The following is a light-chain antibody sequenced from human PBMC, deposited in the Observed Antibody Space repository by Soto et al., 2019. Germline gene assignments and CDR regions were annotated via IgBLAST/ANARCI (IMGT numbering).Light chain of an antibody. CDR2: DVN. J-gene: IGLJ2*01. CDR3: CSYAVTDVL. Sequence: QSALIQPRSVSGSPGQSVTISCTGTSSDFGGYNYVSWYQQHPGKAPKLMIYDVNKRPSGVPDRFSGSKSGNTASLTISGLQAEDEADYYCCSYAVTDVLFGGGTKLTVL. CDR1: SSDFGGYNY. V-gene: IGLV2-11*01.